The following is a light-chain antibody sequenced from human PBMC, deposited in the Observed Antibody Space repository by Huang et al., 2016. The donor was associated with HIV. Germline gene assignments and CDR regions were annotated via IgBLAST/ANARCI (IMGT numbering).Light chain of an antibody. V-gene: IGKV3-15*01. CDR1: QNINTN. CDR2: AAS. J-gene: IGKJ1*01. Sequence: EIVMTQSPGTLSGAPGERATVSCRASQNINTNLAWFQQKPGQAPRLLIYAASTRTADFPARFSGSGSRTEFTLTISSLQSEDIAVYYCQQYNDWPRSFGQGTKVEIK. CDR3: QQYNDWPRS.